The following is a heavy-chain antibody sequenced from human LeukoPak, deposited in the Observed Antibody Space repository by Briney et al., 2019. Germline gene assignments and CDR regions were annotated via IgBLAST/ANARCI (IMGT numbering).Heavy chain of an antibody. D-gene: IGHD1-26*01. CDR2: VTSSGNII. V-gene: IGHV3-48*03. Sequence: GGSLRLSCAASGFTFSSYEMNWVRQAPGKGLEWVSYVTSSGNIIYYADSVKGRFTISRDNAKNSLYLQMNSLRAEDTALYYCARGGDYWGQGTLVTVSS. J-gene: IGHJ4*02. CDR3: ARGGDY. CDR1: GFTFSSYE.